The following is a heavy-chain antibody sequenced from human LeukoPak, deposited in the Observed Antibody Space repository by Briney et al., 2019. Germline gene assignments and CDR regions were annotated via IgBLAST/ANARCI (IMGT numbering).Heavy chain of an antibody. CDR1: GFTFSSYG. Sequence: GGSLRLSCAASGFTFSSYGMHWVRQAPGKGLEWVAVIWYDGSNKYYADSVKGRFTIFRDNSRNTLYLQMNSLRAEDTAVYYCAKEYGGNSATLDYWGQGTLVTVSS. CDR3: AKEYGGNSATLDY. D-gene: IGHD4-23*01. V-gene: IGHV3-33*06. J-gene: IGHJ4*02. CDR2: IWYDGSNK.